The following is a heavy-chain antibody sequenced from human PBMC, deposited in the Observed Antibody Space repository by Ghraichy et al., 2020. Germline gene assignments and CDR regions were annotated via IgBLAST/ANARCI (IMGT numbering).Heavy chain of an antibody. CDR2: ISGSGSA. CDR1: GESFETNY. D-gene: IGHD3-10*01. Sequence: SQTLSLTCTVSGESFETNYWSWIRQSAEKTLEWIRRISGSGSAKYNPSFKTRVTMSVDPSKNQFFLNVNSVTAADTAIYYCARDMFGSGTTNWGQGILVSVSS. V-gene: IGHV4-4*07. J-gene: IGHJ4*02. CDR3: ARDMFGSGTTN.